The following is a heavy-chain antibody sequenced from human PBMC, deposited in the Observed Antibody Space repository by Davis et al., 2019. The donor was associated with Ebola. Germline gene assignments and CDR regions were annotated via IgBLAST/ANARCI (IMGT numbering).Heavy chain of an antibody. D-gene: IGHD3-16*01. CDR1: GYTFTGYY. CDR3: ARALAFDWFDP. J-gene: IGHJ5*02. V-gene: IGHV1-2*02. Sequence: ASVKVSCKASGYTFTGYYIHWVRQAPGQGLEWMGWINPNSGGTNYAQKFQGRVTMTRDTSISTAYMDLSRLRSDDTAVYFCARALAFDWFDPWGQGTLVTVSS. CDR2: INPNSGGT.